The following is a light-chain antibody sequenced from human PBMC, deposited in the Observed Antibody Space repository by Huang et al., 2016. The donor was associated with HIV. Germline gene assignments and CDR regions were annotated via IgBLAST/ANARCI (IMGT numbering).Light chain of an antibody. Sequence: EIVMTQSPATLSVSPGERATLSCWASQTVSSNFAWYQQKSGQAPRLLIYGASTRATGIPARFSGSGSGTEFTLTISSLQSEDFAVYYCQQYNNWPWTLGQGTKVEIK. CDR2: GAS. V-gene: IGKV3-15*01. CDR3: QQYNNWPWT. J-gene: IGKJ1*01. CDR1: QTVSSN.